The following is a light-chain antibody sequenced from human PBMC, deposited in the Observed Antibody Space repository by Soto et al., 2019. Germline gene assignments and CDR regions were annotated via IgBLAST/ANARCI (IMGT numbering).Light chain of an antibody. CDR1: QSVDYGY. J-gene: IGKJ1*01. CDR3: QHYGTAPTWM. CDR2: GAS. V-gene: IGKV3-20*01. Sequence: EIVLTQSPGTVSLSPGERASLSCIAIQSVDYGYLAWYQQRPGQAPRLLIYGASYRATGIPDRFSGSGSGTDFSLTIRRLEPEDFAVYYCQHYGTAPTWMFGQGTKVDIK.